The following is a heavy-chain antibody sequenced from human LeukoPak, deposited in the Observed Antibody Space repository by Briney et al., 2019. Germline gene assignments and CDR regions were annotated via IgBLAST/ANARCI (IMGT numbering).Heavy chain of an antibody. CDR3: AKDLSPLVWFVSGSDAFDI. Sequence: GGSLRLSCAASGFTFSTYGMCWVRQAPGKGLEWVAVISYDGTNEYYADSVKGLFTISRDNSKNTLYLQMNSLRAEDTAVYYCAKDLSPLVWFVSGSDAFDIWGQGTMVTVSS. V-gene: IGHV3-30*18. D-gene: IGHD3-10*01. J-gene: IGHJ3*02. CDR1: GFTFSTYG. CDR2: ISYDGTNE.